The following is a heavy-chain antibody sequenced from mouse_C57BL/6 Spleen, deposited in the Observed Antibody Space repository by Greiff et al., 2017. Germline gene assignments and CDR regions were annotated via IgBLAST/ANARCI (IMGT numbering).Heavy chain of an antibody. CDR2: IYIGNGYH. CDR3: ARAKLVRAWYFDV. V-gene: IGHV1-58*01. Sequence: EVQLQQSGAELVRPGSSVKMSCKTSGYTFTSYGINWVKQRPGQGLEWLGYIYIGNGYHEYTEKFKGKATLTSDTSYSTAYMQLSSLTSEDSAISVCARAKLVRAWYFDVWGTGTTVTVSS. J-gene: IGHJ1*03. D-gene: IGHD1-3*01. CDR1: GYTFTSYG.